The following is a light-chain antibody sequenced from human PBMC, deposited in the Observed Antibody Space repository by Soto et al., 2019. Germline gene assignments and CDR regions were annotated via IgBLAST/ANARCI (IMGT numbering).Light chain of an antibody. Sequence: IVLTQSPAIMSLSPGESASLSCRASQSVSDYLAWYQQKPGQAPRLFIYDVSKRATGIPARFSGSGSGTDFTLTISSLEPEDFAVYYCQQYGSSAPITFGQGTRLEIK. CDR1: QSVSDY. CDR3: QQYGSSAPIT. CDR2: DVS. J-gene: IGKJ5*01. V-gene: IGKV3-11*01.